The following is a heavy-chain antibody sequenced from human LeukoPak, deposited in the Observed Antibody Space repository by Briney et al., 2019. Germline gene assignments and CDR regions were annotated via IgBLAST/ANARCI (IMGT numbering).Heavy chain of an antibody. CDR1: GFTFSSYW. CDR3: ARWLELMRNYDW. CDR2: IKQDGSEK. D-gene: IGHD5-24*01. V-gene: IGHV3-7*01. J-gene: IGHJ4*02. Sequence: GGSLRLSCAASGFTFSSYWMSWVRLAPGKGLEWVANIKQDGSEKDYVDALKGRFTISRDNAKNSLYLQMNSLRAEDTAVYYCARWLELMRNYDWWGQGTQVTVPS.